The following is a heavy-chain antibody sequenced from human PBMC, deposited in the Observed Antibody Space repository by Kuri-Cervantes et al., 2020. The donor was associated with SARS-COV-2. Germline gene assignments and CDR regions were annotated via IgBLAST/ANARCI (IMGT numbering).Heavy chain of an antibody. J-gene: IGHJ4*02. CDR1: GFTFRTYS. Sequence: GESLKISCAASGFTFRTYSMIWVRQAPGKGLEWVSSISSGSDYIYYADSVKGRFTISRDNSKNTLYLQMNSLRAEDTAVYYCARVERVQLLVSGGQGPFDYWGQGTLVTVSS. V-gene: IGHV3-21*01. CDR2: ISSGSDYI. D-gene: IGHD2-2*01. CDR3: ARVERVQLLVSGGQGPFDY.